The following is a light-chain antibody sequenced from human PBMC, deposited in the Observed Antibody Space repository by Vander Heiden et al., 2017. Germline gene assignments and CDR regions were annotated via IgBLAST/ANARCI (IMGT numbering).Light chain of an antibody. V-gene: IGKV1-33*01. J-gene: IGKJ4*01. CDR2: DAS. CDR3: QHIINLPMT. CDR1: QDISNY. Sequence: DIQMTQSPSSLSASVGDRVTITCQASQDISNYLNWYQQKPGKDHKLLIYDASNLETGVPSRFSGGVAGTDLTFSISSRQPEVLATYYCQHIINLPMTFGRGTQVEIK.